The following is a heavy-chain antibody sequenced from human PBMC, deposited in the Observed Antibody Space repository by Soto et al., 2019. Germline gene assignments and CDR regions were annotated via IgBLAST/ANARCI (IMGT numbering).Heavy chain of an antibody. V-gene: IGHV3-53*01. CDR3: ARAFGGSYDY. CDR1: GFTVSSYY. J-gene: IGHJ4*02. CDR2: IYSSGPT. Sequence: GGSLRLSCAASGFTVSSYYMNWVRLVPEKGLEWVSVIYSSGPTFYADSVRGRFTISRDNSKNTLYLQMNSLRVEDTAVYYCARAFGGSYDYWGQGTLVTVSS. D-gene: IGHD1-26*01.